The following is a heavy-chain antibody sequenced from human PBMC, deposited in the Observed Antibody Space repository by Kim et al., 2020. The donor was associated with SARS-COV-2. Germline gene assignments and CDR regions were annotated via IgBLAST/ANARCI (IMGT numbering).Heavy chain of an antibody. V-gene: IGHV3-33*01. CDR1: GFTFSSYG. J-gene: IGHJ4*02. D-gene: IGHD1-7*01. CDR2: IWYDGSNK. CDR3: ARAGFITGTTGNAGDFDY. Sequence: GGSLRLSCAASGFTFSSYGMHWVRQAPGKGLEWAAVIWYDGSNKYYADSVKGRFTISRDNSKNTLYLQMNSLRAEDTAVYYCARAGFITGTTGNAGDFDYWGQGTLVTVSS.